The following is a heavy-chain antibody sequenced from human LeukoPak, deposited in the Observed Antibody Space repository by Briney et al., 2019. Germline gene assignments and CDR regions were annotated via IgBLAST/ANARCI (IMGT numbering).Heavy chain of an antibody. CDR3: ARGGYSSSWYYFDY. CDR1: GYTFTVYY. V-gene: IGHV1-2*06. J-gene: IGHJ4*02. CDR2: INPNSGGT. D-gene: IGHD6-13*01. Sequence: GASVKVSCKASGYTFTVYYMHWVRQAPGQGLEWMGRINPNSGGTNYAQKFQGRVTMTRDTSISTAYMELSRLRSDDTAVYYCARGGYSSSWYYFDYWGQGTLVTVSS.